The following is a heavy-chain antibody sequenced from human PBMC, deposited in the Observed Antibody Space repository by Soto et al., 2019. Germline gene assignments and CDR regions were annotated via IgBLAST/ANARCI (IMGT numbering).Heavy chain of an antibody. CDR3: AKSTYIVATQYFDY. J-gene: IGHJ4*02. CDR1: GFFFNSYT. D-gene: IGHD5-12*01. Sequence: PGGSLRLSCAASGFFFNSYTMTWVRQAPGKGLEWVSAISANGGSTYYADSVKGRFTISRDNSKNSLYLQMNSLRAEDTAVYYCAKSTYIVATQYFDYWGQGTLVTVSS. V-gene: IGHV3-23*01. CDR2: ISANGGST.